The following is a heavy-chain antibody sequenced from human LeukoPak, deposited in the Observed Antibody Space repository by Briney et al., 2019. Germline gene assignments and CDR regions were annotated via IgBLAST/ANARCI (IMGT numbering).Heavy chain of an antibody. J-gene: IGHJ4*02. Sequence: PSETLSLTCTVSGGSFSTYYWSWIRQPPGKGLEWIGSIYYSGSTYYNPSLKSRVTISVDTSKNQFSLKLSSVTAADTAVYYCAREVSSGWYRGLVYWGQGTLVTVSS. CDR2: IYYSGST. CDR3: AREVSSGWYRGLVY. V-gene: IGHV4-39*07. CDR1: GGSFSTYY. D-gene: IGHD6-19*01.